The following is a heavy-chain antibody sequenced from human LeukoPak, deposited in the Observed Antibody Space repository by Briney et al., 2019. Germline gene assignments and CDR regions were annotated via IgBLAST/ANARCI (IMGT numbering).Heavy chain of an antibody. CDR3: AKSVALYDFWSGPDGFDM. D-gene: IGHD3-3*01. CDR1: GFTFSNFA. V-gene: IGHV3-23*01. Sequence: GGSLRLSCVASGFTFSNFAMNWVRQAPGKGLEWVSDIGPSGNSTYYADSVKGRFTISRDNSKNTLYLRMNSLRVEDTAVYYCAKSVALYDFWSGPDGFDMWGQGTMVTVSS. J-gene: IGHJ3*02. CDR2: IGPSGNST.